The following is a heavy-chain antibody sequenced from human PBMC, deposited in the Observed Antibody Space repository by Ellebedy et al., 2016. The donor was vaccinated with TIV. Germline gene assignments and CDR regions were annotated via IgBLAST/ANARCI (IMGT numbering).Heavy chain of an antibody. CDR3: ATSAAINAFDI. Sequence: SETLSLTXSVSGGSVIRSGYYCTWIRQPPGKGLEWIGCLYYSGSTWYNQSLKSRVTISVDTSKNHFSLMLRSVTAADTAVYYCATSAAINAFDIWGQGTMVTVSS. J-gene: IGHJ3*02. CDR1: GGSVIRSGYY. V-gene: IGHV4-39*02. CDR2: LYYSGST. D-gene: IGHD5-24*01.